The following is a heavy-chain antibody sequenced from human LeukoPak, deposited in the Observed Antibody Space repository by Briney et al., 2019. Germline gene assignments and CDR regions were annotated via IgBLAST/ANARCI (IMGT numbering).Heavy chain of an antibody. Sequence: PGGSLRLSCAASGFTFSSYVMSWVRQAPGKGLEWVSAISGSGGSTYYADSVKGRFTISRDNSKNTLYLQMNSLRAEDTAVYYFAKGQQGYCSSTSCTHYYYYGMDVWGQGTTVTVSS. CDR2: ISGSGGST. D-gene: IGHD2-2*01. J-gene: IGHJ6*02. V-gene: IGHV3-23*01. CDR3: AKGQQGYCSSTSCTHYYYYGMDV. CDR1: GFTFSSYV.